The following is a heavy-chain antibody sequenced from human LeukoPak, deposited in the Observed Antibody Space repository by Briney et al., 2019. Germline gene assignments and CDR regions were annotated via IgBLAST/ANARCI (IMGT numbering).Heavy chain of an antibody. CDR1: GGSFSGYY. V-gene: IGHV4-34*01. J-gene: IGHJ4*02. CDR3: ARGGRGYGSGGSCYSGYFDY. Sequence: SETLSLTCAVYGGSFSGYYWSWIRQPPGKGLEWIGEINHSGSTNYNPSLKSRVTISVDTSKNQFSLKLSSVTAADTAVYYCARGGRGYGSGGSCYSGYFDYWGQGTLVTVSS. CDR2: INHSGST. D-gene: IGHD2-15*01.